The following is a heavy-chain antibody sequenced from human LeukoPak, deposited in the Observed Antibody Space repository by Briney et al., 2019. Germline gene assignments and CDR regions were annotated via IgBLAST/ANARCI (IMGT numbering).Heavy chain of an antibody. CDR1: GYTFTSYD. CDR2: MNPNSGNT. Sequence: ASVKVSCKASGYTFTSYDINWMRQATGQGLEWMGWMNPNSGNTGYAQKFQGRVTMTRNTSISTAYMELSSLRSEDTAVYYCARSMRMYYYGSGSYGYWGQGTLVTVSS. D-gene: IGHD3-10*01. V-gene: IGHV1-8*01. CDR3: ARSMRMYYYGSGSYGY. J-gene: IGHJ4*02.